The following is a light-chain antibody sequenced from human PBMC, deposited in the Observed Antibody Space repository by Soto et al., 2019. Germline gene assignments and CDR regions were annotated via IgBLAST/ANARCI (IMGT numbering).Light chain of an antibody. CDR1: QIISKW. J-gene: IGKJ1*01. V-gene: IGKV1-5*01. Sequence: DIQMTQSPSTLSGSVGDRVTITCRSSQIISKWLAWYQQKPGTAPKVLIYHASNMQSGVPSRFSGSGSGTEFTLTISSMQPDDFAAYYCQQYNSYSFGQETKVDIK. CDR3: QQYNSYS. CDR2: HAS.